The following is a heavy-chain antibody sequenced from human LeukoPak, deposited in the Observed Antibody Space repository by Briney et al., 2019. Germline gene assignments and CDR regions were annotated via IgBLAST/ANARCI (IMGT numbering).Heavy chain of an antibody. CDR2: INHSGST. J-gene: IGHJ4*02. D-gene: IGHD2-15*01. V-gene: IGHV4-34*01. CDR1: GGSFSGYY. CDR3: ARYWWFLDY. Sequence: SETLSLTCAVYGGSFSGYYWSWIRQPPGKGLEWIGEINHSGSTNYNPSLKSRATISVDTSKNQFSLKLSSVTAADTAVYYCARYWWFLDYWGQGTLVTVSS.